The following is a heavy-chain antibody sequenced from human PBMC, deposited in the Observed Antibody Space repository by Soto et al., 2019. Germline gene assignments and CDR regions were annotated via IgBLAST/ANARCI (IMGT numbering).Heavy chain of an antibody. CDR3: ARTDCSSTSCYNYYYYGMDV. V-gene: IGHV1-3*01. J-gene: IGHJ6*02. CDR1: GYSFTQYV. D-gene: IGHD2-2*01. Sequence: QVQLVQSGTEVKKPGASVKVSCKTSGYSFTQYVLHWVRQAPGQRREWMGWITPGNGDTKYSQKFQGRVTITRDTSATTAYMELSSLRSEDSAVFYCARTDCSSTSCYNYYYYGMDVWGQGTTATFSS. CDR2: ITPGNGDT.